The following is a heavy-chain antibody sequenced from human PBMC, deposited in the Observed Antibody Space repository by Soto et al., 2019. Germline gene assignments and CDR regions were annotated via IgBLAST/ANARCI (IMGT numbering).Heavy chain of an antibody. CDR3: ARDPPPPDY. Sequence: QVQLVQSGAEVKKPGASVKVSCKASGYTFASYAISWMRQAPGQGLEWMGWISAYNGNTNYAQKLQGRVTMTTDTSTRTAYMELRSVSSDDTAVYYCARDPPPPDYWGQGTLVTVSS. CDR2: ISAYNGNT. CDR1: GYTFASYA. J-gene: IGHJ4*02. V-gene: IGHV1-18*01.